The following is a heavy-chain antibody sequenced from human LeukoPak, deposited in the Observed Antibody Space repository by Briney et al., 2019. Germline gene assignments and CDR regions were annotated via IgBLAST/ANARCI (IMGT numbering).Heavy chain of an antibody. CDR1: GFFFSSFG. Sequence: GGSLRLSCGASGFFFSSFGMHWARQAPGKGLEWVAVISYHGKDKFYGDSVKGRFTVSRDNSNKTLYLQMNTLRPEDTAVYYCARVLLSNYDFWSGYSNWFDPWGQGTLVTVSS. V-gene: IGHV3-30*04. D-gene: IGHD3-3*01. J-gene: IGHJ5*02. CDR2: ISYHGKDK. CDR3: ARVLLSNYDFWSGYSNWFDP.